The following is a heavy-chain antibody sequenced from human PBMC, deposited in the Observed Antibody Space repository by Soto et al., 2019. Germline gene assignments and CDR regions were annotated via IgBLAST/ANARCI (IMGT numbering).Heavy chain of an antibody. J-gene: IGHJ3*01. CDR1: GFTLSNYW. CDR3: ARVPTCTVPTCYSRGASDL. D-gene: IGHD2-15*01. CDR2: ISSDGSDI. Sequence: PGGSLRLSCAASGFTLSNYWMHWVRQTPGKGLVWVSRISSDGSDIRYADSVKGRFTISRDSAKSTLYLQMSSLGAEDTALYYCARVPTCTVPTCYSRGASDLWGQGTVVTVSS. V-gene: IGHV3-74*01.